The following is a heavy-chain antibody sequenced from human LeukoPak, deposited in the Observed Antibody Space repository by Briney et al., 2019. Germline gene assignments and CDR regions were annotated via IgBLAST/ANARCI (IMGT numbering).Heavy chain of an antibody. V-gene: IGHV4-39*01. D-gene: IGHD1-7*01. J-gene: IGHJ3*02. Sequence: SETLSLTCTVSGGSISSSSYFWGWIRQPPGKGLEWIGSIHYTGSTYNNVFLRSRVTISVDTSKNQFSLKLSSVTAADTAVYYCARHRGTPDRRAFDIWGQGTMVTVSS. CDR1: GGSISSSSYF. CDR3: ARHRGTPDRRAFDI. CDR2: IHYTGST.